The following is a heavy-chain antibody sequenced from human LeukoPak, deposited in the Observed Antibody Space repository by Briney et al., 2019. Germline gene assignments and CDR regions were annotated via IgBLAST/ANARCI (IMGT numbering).Heavy chain of an antibody. Sequence: SVTVSCKASGGTFTSYAISWVRHAPGQGLEWMGGIIPMFGTAKYAQKFQGRVTITADESTSTAYMELSSLRSEDTAVYYCARGRCSSTSCYSDYWGQGTLVTVSS. J-gene: IGHJ4*02. D-gene: IGHD2-2*01. CDR2: IIPMFGTA. CDR1: GGTFTSYA. V-gene: IGHV1-69*01. CDR3: ARGRCSSTSCYSDY.